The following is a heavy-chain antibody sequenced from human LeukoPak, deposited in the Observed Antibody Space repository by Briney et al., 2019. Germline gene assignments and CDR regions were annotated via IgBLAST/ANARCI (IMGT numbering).Heavy chain of an antibody. J-gene: IGHJ4*02. CDR3: ARDLAGTSFDY. CDR2: IYSSGSR. D-gene: IGHD1-1*01. V-gene: IGHV4-4*07. Sequence: SETLSLTCNVSGGSISRYYGGWIRQPAGKGLEWIGRIYSSGSRNYNPSLKSRVTMSVDTSKNHFSLKLSSVTAADTAVYYCARDLAGTSFDYWGQGTLVTVSS. CDR1: GGSISRYY.